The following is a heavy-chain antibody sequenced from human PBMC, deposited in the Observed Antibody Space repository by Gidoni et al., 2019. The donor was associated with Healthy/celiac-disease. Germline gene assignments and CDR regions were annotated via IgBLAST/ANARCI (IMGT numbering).Heavy chain of an antibody. D-gene: IGHD6-19*01. J-gene: IGHJ1*01. Sequence: EVQLVESGGGLVKPGGSLRLSCAASGFTFSNAWMSWVRQAPGKGLEWVGRIKSKTDGGTTDYAAPVKGRLTISRDDSKNTLYLQMNSLKTEDTAVYYCTTDWSSGWPTVEYFQHWGQGTLVTVSS. V-gene: IGHV3-15*01. CDR3: TTDWSSGWPTVEYFQH. CDR1: GFTFSNAW. CDR2: IKSKTDGGTT.